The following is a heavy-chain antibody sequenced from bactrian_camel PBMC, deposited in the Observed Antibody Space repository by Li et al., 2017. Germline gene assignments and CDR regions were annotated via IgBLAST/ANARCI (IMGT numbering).Heavy chain of an antibody. D-gene: IGHD3*01. J-gene: IGHJ4*01. Sequence: QLVESGGGSVQAGGSLRLSCAASGPRYSSGCLGWFRTLPGKDREGVAVISKFGATTYTDSVKGRFTISRDNAKDTLYLQMNSLKIEDTAVYYCALGSSRQATMTARGKGTQVTVS. CDR2: ISKFGAT. CDR1: GPRYSSGC. V-gene: IGHV3S53*01.